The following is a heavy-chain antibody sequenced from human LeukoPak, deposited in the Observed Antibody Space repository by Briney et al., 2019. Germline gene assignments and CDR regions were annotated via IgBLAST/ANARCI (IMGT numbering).Heavy chain of an antibody. CDR2: IKQDGSEK. V-gene: IGHV3-7*01. J-gene: IGHJ4*02. Sequence: GGSLRLSCAASGFTFSSYWMSWVRQAPGKGLEWVANIKQDGSEKYYVDSVKGRFTISRDNAKNSLYLQMNSLRAEDTAVYYCAKDFSSEYFDYWGQGTLVTVSS. D-gene: IGHD1-14*01. CDR3: AKDFSSEYFDY. CDR1: GFTFSSYW.